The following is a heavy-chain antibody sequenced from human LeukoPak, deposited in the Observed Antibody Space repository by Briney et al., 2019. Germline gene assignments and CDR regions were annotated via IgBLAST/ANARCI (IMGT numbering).Heavy chain of an antibody. Sequence: ASVKVSCKVSGYTLTELSMHWVRQAPGKRLEWMGGFDPEDGETIYAQKFQSRVTMTEDTSTDTAYMELSSLRSEDTAVYYCTSSSGWSPDFDYWGQGTLVTVSS. D-gene: IGHD6-19*01. CDR3: TSSSGWSPDFDY. J-gene: IGHJ4*02. V-gene: IGHV1-24*01. CDR1: GYTLTELS. CDR2: FDPEDGET.